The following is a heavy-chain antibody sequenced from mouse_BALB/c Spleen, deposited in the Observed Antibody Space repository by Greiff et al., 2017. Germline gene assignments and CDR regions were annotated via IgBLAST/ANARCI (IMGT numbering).Heavy chain of an antibody. D-gene: IGHD2-1*01. CDR3: ARDGGNYPAWFAY. CDR2: ISSGGSYT. J-gene: IGHJ3*01. CDR1: GFTFSSYA. V-gene: IGHV5-9-4*01. Sequence: EVKLMESGGGLVKPGGSLKLSCAASGFTFSSYAMSWVRQSPEKRLEWVAEISSGGSYTYYPDTVTGRFTISRDNAKNTLYLEMSSLRSEDTAMYYCARDGGNYPAWFAYWGQGTLVTVSA.